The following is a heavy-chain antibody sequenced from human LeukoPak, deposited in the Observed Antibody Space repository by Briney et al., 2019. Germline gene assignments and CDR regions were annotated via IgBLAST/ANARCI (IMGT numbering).Heavy chain of an antibody. V-gene: IGHV4-4*02. CDR3: ARSDAWFLDY. J-gene: IGHJ4*02. Sequence: SGTLSLTCAVSGASIRNGHWWSWVRQPPGKGLEWIGEMYHDGRTNYNPSLKSRVTLSVDTSKNQLSLNLNSVTAADTAVYYCARSDAWFLDYWGQGALVTVSS. CDR1: GASIRNGHW. CDR2: MYHDGRT. D-gene: IGHD3-9*01.